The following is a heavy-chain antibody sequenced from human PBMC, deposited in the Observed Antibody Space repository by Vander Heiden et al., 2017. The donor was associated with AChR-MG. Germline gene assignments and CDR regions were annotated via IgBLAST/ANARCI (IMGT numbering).Heavy chain of an antibody. D-gene: IGHD2-15*01. V-gene: IGHV1-2*04. J-gene: IGHJ4*02. CDR3: AREGLRGGRQLMFFGY. CDR2: INPNSGGT. CDR1: GYTFTGHY. Sequence: QVQLVQSGAEVKKPGASVKVSCKASGYTFTGHYMHWVRQAPGQGLEWMGWINPNSGGTNYAQKFQGWVTMTRDTSISTAYMELSRLRSDDTAVYYCAREGLRGGRQLMFFGYWGQGTLVTVSS.